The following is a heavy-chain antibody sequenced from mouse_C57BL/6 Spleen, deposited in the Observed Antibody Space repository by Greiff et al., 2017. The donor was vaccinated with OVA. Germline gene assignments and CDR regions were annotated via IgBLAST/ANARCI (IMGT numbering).Heavy chain of an antibody. V-gene: IGHV1-19*01. Sequence: VQLQQSGPVLVKPGASVKMSCKASGYTFTDYYMNWVKQSHGKSLEWIGVINPYNGGTSYNQKFKGKATLTVDKSSSTAYMELNSLTSEDSAVYYCARSGYSKKWYFDVWGTGTTVTVSS. CDR1: GYTFTDYY. CDR2: INPYNGGT. J-gene: IGHJ1*03. CDR3: ARSGYSKKWYFDV. D-gene: IGHD2-5*01.